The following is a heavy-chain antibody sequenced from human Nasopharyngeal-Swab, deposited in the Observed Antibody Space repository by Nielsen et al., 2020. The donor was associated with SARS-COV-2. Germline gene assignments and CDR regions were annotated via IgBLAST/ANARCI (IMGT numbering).Heavy chain of an antibody. J-gene: IGHJ5*02. CDR3: ARGRLRDKERYNWFDP. V-gene: IGHV1-46*01. D-gene: IGHD2-21*01. Sequence: ASVKVSCKASGYTFTSYAMNWVRQAPGQGLEWMGIINPSGGSTSYAQKFQGRVTMTRDTSTSTVYMELSSLRSEDTAVYYCARGRLRDKERYNWFDPWGQGTLVTVSS. CDR1: GYTFTSYA. CDR2: INPSGGST.